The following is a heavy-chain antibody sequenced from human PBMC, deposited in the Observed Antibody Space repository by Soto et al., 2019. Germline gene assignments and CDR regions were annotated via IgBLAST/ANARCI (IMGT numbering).Heavy chain of an antibody. Sequence: SETLSLTCAVTGDSLISTNWWHWVRQSPDKGLEWIGEINHGGSINYNPSLKSRVTISMDKSRNQFSLKLNSVTAADTAVYYCARGRQYCSRTNGYQDPWGPVTRVTVS. CDR1: GDSLISTNW. CDR3: ARGRQYCSRTNGYQDP. D-gene: IGHD2-2*01. J-gene: IGHJ5*02. CDR2: INHGGSI. V-gene: IGHV4-4*02.